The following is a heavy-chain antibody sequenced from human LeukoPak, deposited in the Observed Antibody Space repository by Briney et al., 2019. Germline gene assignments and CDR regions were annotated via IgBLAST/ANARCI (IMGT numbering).Heavy chain of an antibody. J-gene: IGHJ4*02. CDR2: IRYDGSNK. D-gene: IGHD3-10*01. CDR1: GFTFSGYG. V-gene: IGHV3-30*02. Sequence: GGSLRLSCAASGFTFSGYGMHWVRQAPGKGLEWVTYIRYDGSNKYYADSVNGRFTISRDNSKNTLYLQMDSLTTEDTAVYYCAGVHVTVGSFYWGQGTLVTVSS. CDR3: AGVHVTVGSFY.